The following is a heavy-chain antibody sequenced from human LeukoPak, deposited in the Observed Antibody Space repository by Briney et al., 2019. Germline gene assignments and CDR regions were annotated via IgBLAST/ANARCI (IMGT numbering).Heavy chain of an antibody. J-gene: IGHJ4*02. V-gene: IGHV2-5*02. CDR3: ALLYSSSWSSDFDY. CDR1: GFSLSTSGVG. D-gene: IGHD6-13*01. CDR2: IYWDDDK. Sequence: SGPTLVNPTQTLTLTCTFSGFSLSTSGVGVGWIRQPPGKALEWLAPIYWDDDKRYSPSLKSRLTITKDTSKNQVVLTITNMDPVDTATYYCALLYSSSWSSDFDYWGKGTLVTVSS.